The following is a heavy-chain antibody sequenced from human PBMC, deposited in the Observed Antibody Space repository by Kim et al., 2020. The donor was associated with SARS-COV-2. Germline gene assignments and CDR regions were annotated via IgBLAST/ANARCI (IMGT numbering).Heavy chain of an antibody. CDR3: ARDRKGSIDY. D-gene: IGHD4-4*01. CDR1: GFTFSNYA. Sequence: GGSLRLSCAASGFTFSNYAMQWVRQAPGKGQECVAITSFDESNKNYADSVKGRFTISRDNSKNTLYLQMNGLRPEDTAVYYCARDRKGSIDYWGQGTLVTVSS. J-gene: IGHJ4*02. V-gene: IGHV3-30-3*01. CDR2: TSFDESNK.